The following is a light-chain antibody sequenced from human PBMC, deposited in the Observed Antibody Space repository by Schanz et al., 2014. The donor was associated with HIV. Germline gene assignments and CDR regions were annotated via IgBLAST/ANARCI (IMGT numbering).Light chain of an antibody. CDR1: KSISNW. V-gene: IGKV1-5*01. Sequence: DIQMTQSPSTLSASVGDRVTISCRASKSISNWLAWYQQKPGKAPKLLIYAASSLQSGVPSRFSGSGSGTDFTLTISSLQPDDFATYFCQQSSEYPLTFGGGTKVE. CDR2: AAS. J-gene: IGKJ4*01. CDR3: QQSSEYPLT.